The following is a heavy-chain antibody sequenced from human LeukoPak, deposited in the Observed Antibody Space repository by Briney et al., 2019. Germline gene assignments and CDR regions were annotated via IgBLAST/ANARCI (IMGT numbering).Heavy chain of an antibody. J-gene: IGHJ3*02. D-gene: IGHD2-21*01. Sequence: SQTLSLTCTVSGGSISSGGYYWSWIRQHPGKGLEWIAYIYYTGSTYYNPSLKSRLTISVDRSKNQSSLRLSSMTAADTAVYYCARVPSVIDAFDIWGQGTMVTVSS. V-gene: IGHV4-31*03. CDR3: ARVPSVIDAFDI. CDR2: IYYTGST. CDR1: GGSISSGGYY.